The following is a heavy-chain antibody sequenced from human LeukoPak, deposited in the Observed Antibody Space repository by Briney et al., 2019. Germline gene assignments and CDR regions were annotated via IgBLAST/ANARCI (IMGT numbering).Heavy chain of an antibody. CDR3: ARDHCSSTSCHSRGWFDP. Sequence: ASVKVSCKASGYTFTSYGISWVRQAPGQGLEWMGWISAYNGNTNYAQKLQGRVTMTTDTSTSTAYMELRSLRSDDTAVYYCARDHCSSTSCHSRGWFDPWGQGTLVTVSS. D-gene: IGHD2-2*01. CDR2: ISAYNGNT. V-gene: IGHV1-18*01. CDR1: GYTFTSYG. J-gene: IGHJ5*02.